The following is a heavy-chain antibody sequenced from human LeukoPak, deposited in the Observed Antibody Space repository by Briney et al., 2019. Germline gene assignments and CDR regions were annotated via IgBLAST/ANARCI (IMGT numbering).Heavy chain of an antibody. CDR2: ISWNSDYS. J-gene: IGHJ2*01. CDR1: GFIFNDYA. D-gene: IGHD5-18*01. V-gene: IGHV3-9*01. Sequence: GGSLRLSCAASGFIFNDYAMQWVRHAPGKGLEWVSGISWNSDYSGYADSVKGRFTISKDNAKNSLYLQMNSLRPDDTALYFCARNPVEGYSYGPGYFDLWGRGTLVIVSS. CDR3: ARNPVEGYSYGPGYFDL.